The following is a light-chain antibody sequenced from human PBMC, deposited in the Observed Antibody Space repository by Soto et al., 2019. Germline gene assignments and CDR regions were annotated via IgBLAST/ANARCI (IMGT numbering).Light chain of an antibody. J-gene: IGKJ5*01. CDR2: YIS. CDR1: QSVRSN. CDR3: QQHNQWPIT. Sequence: TQSPTPPSVSVGERVTPSRRASQSVRSNLAWYQQKPGQSPRLLIYYISTRATGIPARFSGSGSGTEFTLTINSLQSEDSAVYYCQQHNQWPITFGQGTRLEIK. V-gene: IGKV3D-15*01.